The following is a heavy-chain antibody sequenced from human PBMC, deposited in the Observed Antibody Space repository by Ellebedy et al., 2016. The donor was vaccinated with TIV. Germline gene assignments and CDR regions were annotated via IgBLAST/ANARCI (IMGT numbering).Heavy chain of an antibody. J-gene: IGHJ4*02. D-gene: IGHD1-20*01. Sequence: SETLSLTXTVSGGSISGNYYWAWIRQPPGKGLEWIVSFYYGENTNYNPSLKSRVTISVDTSKNQFSLKLNSVTAADTAVYYCARGSRLTGTRCSDYWGQGTLVTVSS. CDR3: ARGSRLTGTRCSDY. V-gene: IGHV4-39*07. CDR1: GGSISGNYY. CDR2: FYYGENT.